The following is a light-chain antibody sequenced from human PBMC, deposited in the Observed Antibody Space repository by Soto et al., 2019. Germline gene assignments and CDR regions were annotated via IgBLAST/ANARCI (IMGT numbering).Light chain of an antibody. J-gene: IGKJ1*01. CDR1: QSVSSSY. CDR3: QQYGSSPPWT. V-gene: IGKV3-20*01. CDR2: GAS. Sequence: IVLSQSPGTLSLSPGERTTLSCRASQSVSSSYLAWYQHKPGQAPRLLIYGASSRVTGIPDRFSGSGSGTDFTLTISRLEPEDFAVYYCQQYGSSPPWTFGQGTKVDIK.